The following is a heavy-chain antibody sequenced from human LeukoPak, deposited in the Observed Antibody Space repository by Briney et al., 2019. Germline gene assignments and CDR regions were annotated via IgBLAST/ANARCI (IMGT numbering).Heavy chain of an antibody. CDR2: IYYSGST. Sequence: SETLSLTCTVSGGSISSGGYYWSWIRQHPGKGLEWIGYIYYSGSTYYNPSLKSRVTISVDTSKNQFSLKLSSVTAADTAVYYCARGTDSSGYYCDYWGQGTLVTVSS. D-gene: IGHD3-22*01. J-gene: IGHJ4*02. CDR1: GGSISSGGYY. V-gene: IGHV4-31*03. CDR3: ARGTDSSGYYCDY.